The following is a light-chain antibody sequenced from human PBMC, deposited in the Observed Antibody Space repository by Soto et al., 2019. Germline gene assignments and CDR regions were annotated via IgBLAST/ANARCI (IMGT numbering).Light chain of an antibody. V-gene: IGLV4-69*01. J-gene: IGLJ2*01. Sequence: QLVLTQSPSASASLGASVKLTCTLSSGHSSYAIAWHQQQPEKGPRYLMKLNSDGSHSKGDGIPDRFSGSSSGAERYLTISSLQSEDEANYYCQTWDTDINVIFGGGTQLTVL. CDR2: LNSDGSH. CDR3: QTWDTDINVI. CDR1: SGHSSYA.